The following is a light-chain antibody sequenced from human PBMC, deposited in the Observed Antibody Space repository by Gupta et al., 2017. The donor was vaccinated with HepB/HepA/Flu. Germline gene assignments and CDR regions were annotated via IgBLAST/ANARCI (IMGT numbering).Light chain of an antibody. CDR1: QTILYNSKNKNY. V-gene: IGKV4-1*01. J-gene: IGKJ1*01. CDR2: WAS. CDR3: QQYYRDPWT. Sequence: DIVMTQSPDSLAVSLGERATINCQSSQTILYNSKNKNYLACYQQRPGQPPKLLISWASTRKSGVPDRFSGGGSGTDFTLTISSLQAEDVAVYYCQQYYRDPWTFGQGTKVEIK.